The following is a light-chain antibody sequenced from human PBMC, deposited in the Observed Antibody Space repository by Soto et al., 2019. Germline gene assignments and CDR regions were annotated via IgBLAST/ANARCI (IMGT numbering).Light chain of an antibody. CDR3: SSFTTSTSYV. Sequence: QSVLTQPASVSGSPGQSITISCTGTSSDVGAYDYVSWYQQHPGEVPKLMIFDVSDRPSGVSNRFSGSKSGNTAPLTISGLQAEDEADYYCSSFTTSTSYVFGTGTKVTVL. V-gene: IGLV2-14*03. CDR1: SSDVGAYDY. J-gene: IGLJ1*01. CDR2: DVS.